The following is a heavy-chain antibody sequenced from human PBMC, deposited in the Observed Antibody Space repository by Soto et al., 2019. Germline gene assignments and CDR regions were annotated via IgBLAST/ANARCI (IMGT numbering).Heavy chain of an antibody. J-gene: IGHJ4*02. CDR1: GFTFSSYG. CDR3: ARDGGYYDSSGYYVHY. CDR2: IWYDGSNK. V-gene: IGHV3-33*01. D-gene: IGHD3-22*01. Sequence: QVQLVESGGGVVQPGRSLRLSCAASGFTFSSYGMHWVRQAPGKGLEWVAVIWYDGSNKYYADSVKGRFTISRDNSKNTLYLQMNSLRAEDTAVYYCARDGGYYDSSGYYVHYWGQGTLVTVSS.